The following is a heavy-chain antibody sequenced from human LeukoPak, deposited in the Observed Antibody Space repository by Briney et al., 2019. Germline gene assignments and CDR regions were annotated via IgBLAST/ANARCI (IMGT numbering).Heavy chain of an antibody. J-gene: IGHJ3*02. CDR3: ARQTHFYDSSGYYPYAFDI. CDR1: GYSFTSYW. V-gene: IGHV5-51*01. D-gene: IGHD3-22*01. CDR2: IYPGDSDT. Sequence: GESLQISCQGSGYSFTSYWIGWVRPMPGKGLGWIGIIYPGDSDTRYSPPFQGQVTISDDKSISTAYLQWSSLKASDTAMYYCARQTHFYDSSGYYPYAFDIWGQGTMVTVSS.